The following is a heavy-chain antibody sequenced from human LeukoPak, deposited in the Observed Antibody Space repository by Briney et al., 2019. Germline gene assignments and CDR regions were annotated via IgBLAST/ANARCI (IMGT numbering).Heavy chain of an antibody. J-gene: IGHJ2*01. CDR2: IYYSGST. CDR1: GGSISSSGYY. V-gene: IGHV4-39*01. Sequence: KPSETLSLTCTVSGGSISSSGYYWGWIRQPPGKGLEWIGSIYYSGSTYYNPSLKSRVTISVDTSKNQFSLKLSSVTAADTAVYYCARGHDYGRYFDLWGRGTLVTVS. D-gene: IGHD4-17*01. CDR3: ARGHDYGRYFDL.